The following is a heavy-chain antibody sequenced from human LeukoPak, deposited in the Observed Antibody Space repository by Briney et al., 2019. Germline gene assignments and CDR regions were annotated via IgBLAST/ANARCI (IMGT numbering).Heavy chain of an antibody. CDR2: IKSDGSST. J-gene: IGHJ4*02. Sequence: GGSLRLSCAASGFTFSSYWMHWVRQAPGKGLVWVSRIKSDGSSTTYADSVKGRFTISRDNAKNTLYLQMNSLRAEDTAVYHCATNYYGSGPDHWGQGTLVTVSS. CDR1: GFTFSSYW. V-gene: IGHV3-74*01. CDR3: ATNYYGSGPDH. D-gene: IGHD3-10*01.